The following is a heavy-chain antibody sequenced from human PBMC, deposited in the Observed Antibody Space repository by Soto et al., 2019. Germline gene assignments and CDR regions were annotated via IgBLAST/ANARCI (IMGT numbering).Heavy chain of an antibody. Sequence: QVQLVESGGGVVQPGRSLRLSCAASGFTFSSYGMRGVRQAPGKGLEWVAVIWYDGSNKYYADSVKGRFTISRDNSKNTMYLQMNSLRAEDTAVYYCARGLGIAANWFDPWGQGTLVTVSS. CDR2: IWYDGSNK. V-gene: IGHV3-33*01. CDR1: GFTFSSYG. D-gene: IGHD6-13*01. CDR3: ARGLGIAANWFDP. J-gene: IGHJ5*02.